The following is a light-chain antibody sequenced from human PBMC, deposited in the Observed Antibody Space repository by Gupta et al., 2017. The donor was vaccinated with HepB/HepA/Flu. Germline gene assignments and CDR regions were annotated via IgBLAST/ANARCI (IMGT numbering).Light chain of an antibody. Sequence: SSELTPDPAVSVALAQTVKFPCQGHTIRNYVPRWYQQKQAQAPVLIIFGEHNRPSGVPDRFSGSTSANTASLIITGAQEEDDADYYFYARDISGNHRVFGGGTKMTVL. J-gene: IGLJ3*02. CDR3: YARDISGNHRV. CDR2: GEH. CDR1: TIRNYV. V-gene: IGLV3-19*01.